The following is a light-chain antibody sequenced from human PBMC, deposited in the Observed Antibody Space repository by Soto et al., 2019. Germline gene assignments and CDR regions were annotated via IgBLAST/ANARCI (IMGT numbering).Light chain of an antibody. V-gene: IGLV2-8*01. J-gene: IGLJ1*01. CDR1: SSDVGGYNY. CDR3: SSYAGSTPYV. Sequence: QSVLTQPPSASGSPGQSVTISCTGTSSDVGGYNYVSWYQQHPGKAPKLMIYEVSKRPSGVPDRFSGSKSGNTASLTVSGLQAEDEAVYYCSSYAGSTPYVFGTGTKLTVL. CDR2: EVS.